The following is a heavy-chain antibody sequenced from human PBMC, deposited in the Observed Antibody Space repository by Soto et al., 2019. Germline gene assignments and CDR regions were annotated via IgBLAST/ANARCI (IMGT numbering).Heavy chain of an antibody. CDR3: ETRATYYDFWSGFGSRENYYYYGMDV. Sequence: PSETLSLTCTVSGGSISSYYWSWIRQPPGKGLEWIGYIYYSGSTNYNPSLKSRVTISVDTSKNQFSLKLSSVTAADTAVYYCETRATYYDFWSGFGSRENYYYYGMDVWGQGTTVTVSS. D-gene: IGHD3-3*01. CDR1: GGSISSYY. J-gene: IGHJ6*02. V-gene: IGHV4-59*01. CDR2: IYYSGST.